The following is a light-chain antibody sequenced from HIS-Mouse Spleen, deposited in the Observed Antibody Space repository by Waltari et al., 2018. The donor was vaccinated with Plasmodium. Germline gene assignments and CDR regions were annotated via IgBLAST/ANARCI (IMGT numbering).Light chain of an antibody. J-gene: IGLJ3*02. CDR2: GNS. Sequence: QSVLTQPPSVSGAPGQRVTISCTGSSPNIGAGYAVPGYQQLPGTAPKLLIYGNSNRPSGVPDRFSGSKSGTSASLAITGLQAEDEADYYCQSYDSSLSGSVFGGGTKLTVL. CDR1: SPNIGAGYA. V-gene: IGLV1-40*01. CDR3: QSYDSSLSGSV.